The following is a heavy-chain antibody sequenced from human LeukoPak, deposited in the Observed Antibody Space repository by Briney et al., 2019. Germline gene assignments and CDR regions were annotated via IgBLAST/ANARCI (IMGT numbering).Heavy chain of an antibody. CDR2: IYYSGNT. CDR3: ARRHIVVVPAASAYFKEDEAFDY. J-gene: IGHJ4*02. CDR1: GGSLSSYY. Sequence: PSETLSLTCTVSGGSLSSYYWSWTRQPPGKGLEWIGYIYYSGNTNYNPSLKSRVTISVDTSKNQFSLKLSSVTAADTAVYYCARRHIVVVPAASAYFKEDEAFDYWGQGTLVTVSS. D-gene: IGHD2-2*01. V-gene: IGHV4-59*12.